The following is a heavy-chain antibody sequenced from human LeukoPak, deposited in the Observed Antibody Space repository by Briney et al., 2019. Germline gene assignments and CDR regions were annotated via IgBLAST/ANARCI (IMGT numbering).Heavy chain of an antibody. Sequence: GESLKISCKGSGYSLTSYWIGWVRQMPGKGLEWMGIIYPGDSDTRYSPSFQGQVTISADKSISTAYLQWSSLKASDTAMYYCAIGPYSSSWYRDAFDIWGQGTMVTVSS. D-gene: IGHD6-13*01. CDR2: IYPGDSDT. CDR1: GYSLTSYW. CDR3: AIGPYSSSWYRDAFDI. V-gene: IGHV5-51*01. J-gene: IGHJ3*02.